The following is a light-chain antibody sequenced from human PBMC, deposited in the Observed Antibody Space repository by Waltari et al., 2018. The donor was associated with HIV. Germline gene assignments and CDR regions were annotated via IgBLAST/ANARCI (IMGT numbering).Light chain of an antibody. J-gene: IGKJ3*01. CDR3: LQTYNAPLT. Sequence: DIQMTQSPSSLSASVGDGVTFTCRASQNIDTFLNWFQQKPGKAPKLLIYGAHTLQRGVPARFSGRGSGTDFILTISNLHPEDFATYYCLQTYNAPLTSGPGTKVDV. CDR1: QNIDTF. V-gene: IGKV1-39*01. CDR2: GAH.